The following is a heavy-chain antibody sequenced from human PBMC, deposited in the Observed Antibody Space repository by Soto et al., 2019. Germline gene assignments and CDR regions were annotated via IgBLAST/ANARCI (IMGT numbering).Heavy chain of an antibody. CDR1: GGSVSSRSYY. D-gene: IGHD3-9*01. CDR2: VYYSGST. J-gene: IGHJ4*02. V-gene: IGHV4-39*01. CDR3: GRLEGLATISYYFDY. Sequence: EPMRHTWTVSGGSVSSRSYYWGRDRKPPGKGLEWIGSVYYSGSTYYNPSLESRVTISVDKSKNQFSLKLMSLSAADTAVYYCGRLEGLATISYYFDYWGQGALVTVSS.